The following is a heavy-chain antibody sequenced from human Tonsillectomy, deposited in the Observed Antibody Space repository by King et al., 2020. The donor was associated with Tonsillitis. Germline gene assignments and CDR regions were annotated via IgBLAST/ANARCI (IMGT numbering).Heavy chain of an antibody. CDR3: ARGRTYDSSEYFQLPRGWLDP. CDR2: IYDSGST. D-gene: IGHD3-22*01. V-gene: IGHV4-61*08. Sequence: QMQLQESGPGLVKPWETLSLTCTVSGGSVSSGGYYWSWIRRPPGKGLEWIGYIYDSGSTNYNPSLKSRVTISLDTSRNQFSLKLSSVTAADTAVYYCARGRTYDSSEYFQLPRGWLDPWGQGTLVTVSS. J-gene: IGHJ5*02. CDR1: GGSVSSGGYY.